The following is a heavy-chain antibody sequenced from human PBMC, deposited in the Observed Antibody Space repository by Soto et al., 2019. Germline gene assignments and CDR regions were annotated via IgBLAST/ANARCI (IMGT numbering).Heavy chain of an antibody. J-gene: IGHJ4*02. CDR2: INVYNGNT. D-gene: IGHD3-22*01. Sequence: ASVKVSCKASGYTFTSYGISWVRQAPGQGLEWMGWINVYNGNTNYAQKLQGRVTMTTDTSTSTAYLDLRSLRSDDTAVYFCARVLFYDSSGYYFDYWGQGTLVTVSA. V-gene: IGHV1-18*01. CDR1: GYTFTSYG. CDR3: ARVLFYDSSGYYFDY.